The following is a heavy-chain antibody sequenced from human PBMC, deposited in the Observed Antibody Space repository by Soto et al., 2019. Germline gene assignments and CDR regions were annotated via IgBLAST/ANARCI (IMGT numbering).Heavy chain of an antibody. CDR2: MNPNSGNT. V-gene: IGHV1-8*01. CDR3: ARVGPLTTNYGMDV. Sequence: ASVKVSCKASGYTFTNYDINWVRQATGQGLEWMGWMNPNSGNTGYAQKFQGRVTMTRNTSISTAYMELSSLRPEDTAVYYCARVGPLTTNYGMDVWGQGTTVTVSS. D-gene: IGHD4-4*01. J-gene: IGHJ6*02. CDR1: GYTFTNYD.